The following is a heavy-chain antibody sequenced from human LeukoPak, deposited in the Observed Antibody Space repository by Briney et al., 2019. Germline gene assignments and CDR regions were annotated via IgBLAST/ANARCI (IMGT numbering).Heavy chain of an antibody. CDR3: ARGPYDFWSGYDY. J-gene: IGHJ4*02. V-gene: IGHV3-30*02. CDR2: IRYDGSNK. D-gene: IGHD3-3*01. CDR1: GFTFSSYG. Sequence: GGSLRLSCAASGFTFSSYGMHWVRQAPGKGLEWVAFIRYDGSNKYYADSVKGRFTISRDNSKNTLYLQMNSLRAEDTAVYYCARGPYDFWSGYDYWGQGTLVTVSS.